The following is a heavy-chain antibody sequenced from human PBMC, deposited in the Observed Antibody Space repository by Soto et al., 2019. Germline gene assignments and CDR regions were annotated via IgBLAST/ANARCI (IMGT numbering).Heavy chain of an antibody. D-gene: IGHD4-17*01. CDR3: ASMTTVATAAFDI. V-gene: IGHV2-5*01. CDR2: IYWNDDK. Sequence: QITLKESGPTQVKPTQTLTLTCTASGLSFGTRGVGVGWIRQPPGEALEWLALIYWNDDKRYSPSLKSSLTITKDTSKNQVVLTMTNVDPVDTATYYCASMTTVATAAFDIWGQGTMVTVSS. CDR1: GLSFGTRGVG. J-gene: IGHJ3*02.